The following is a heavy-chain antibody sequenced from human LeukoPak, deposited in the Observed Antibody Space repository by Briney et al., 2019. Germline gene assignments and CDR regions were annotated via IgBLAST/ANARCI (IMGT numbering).Heavy chain of an antibody. CDR3: ARKGYFDL. CDR1: GYTFTGYY. V-gene: IGHV1-8*03. J-gene: IGHJ2*01. CDR2: INPNSGNT. Sequence: GASVKVSCKASGYTFTGYYMHWVRQAPGQGLEWMGWINPNSGNTGYAQKFQGRVTITRNTSISTAYMELSSLRSEDTAVYYCARKGYFDLWGRGTLVTVSS.